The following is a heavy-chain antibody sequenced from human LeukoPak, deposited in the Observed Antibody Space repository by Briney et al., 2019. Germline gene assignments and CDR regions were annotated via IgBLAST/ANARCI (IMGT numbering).Heavy chain of an antibody. CDR1: GGSISSYY. CDR2: IYYSGST. Sequence: SETLSLTCTVSGGSISSYYWSWIRQPPGKGLEWIGYIYYSGSTNYNPSLKSRVTISVDTSKNQFSLKLSSVTAADTAVYYCARHGPYDGSGPEAFDIWGQGTMVTVSS. CDR3: ARHGPYDGSGPEAFDI. V-gene: IGHV4-59*08. D-gene: IGHD3-22*01. J-gene: IGHJ3*02.